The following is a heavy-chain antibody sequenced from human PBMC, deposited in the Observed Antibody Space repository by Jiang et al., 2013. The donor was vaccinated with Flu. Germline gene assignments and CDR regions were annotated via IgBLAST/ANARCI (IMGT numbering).Heavy chain of an antibody. J-gene: IGHJ4*02. Sequence: GLVKPSGTLSLTCAVSGGSISSSNWWSWVRQPPGKGLEWIGEIYHSGSTNYNPSLKSRVTISVDKSKNQFSLKLSSVTAADTAVYYCARDIDSGPRSFDKDNGDYWGQGTLVTVSS. CDR3: ARDIDSGPRSFDKDNGDY. V-gene: IGHV4-4*02. D-gene: IGHD1-26*01. CDR1: GGSISSSNW. CDR2: IYHSGST.